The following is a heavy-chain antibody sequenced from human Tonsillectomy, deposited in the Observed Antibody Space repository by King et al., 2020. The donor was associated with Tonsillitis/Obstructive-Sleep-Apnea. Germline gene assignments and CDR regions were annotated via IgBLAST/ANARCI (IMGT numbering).Heavy chain of an antibody. CDR2: ISSTGST. CDR1: GGSITSYY. D-gene: IGHD5-18*01. Sequence: QLQESGPGLVKPSETLSLTCTVSGGSITSYYWSWIRQPAGKGLEWIGLISSTGSTNYNPSLKSRVTMSVDTSRNQFSLKLSSVTAADPAVYFCARDLDTAPYNWFDPWGQGTLVTVSS. CDR3: ARDLDTAPYNWFDP. V-gene: IGHV4-4*07. J-gene: IGHJ5*02.